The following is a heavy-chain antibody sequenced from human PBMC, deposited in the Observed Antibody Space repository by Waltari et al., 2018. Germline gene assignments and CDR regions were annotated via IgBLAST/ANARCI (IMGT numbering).Heavy chain of an antibody. D-gene: IGHD2-2*02. CDR2: MSYDGSSK. CDR3: AREDICRSTTCYTLDY. J-gene: IGHJ4*02. CDR1: GFTFSSYS. Sequence: QVQMVESGGGVVQPGRSLRLSCAASGFTFSSYSIHWVRQAPGKGLEGVALMSYDGSSKDYADSVKGRFTVSRDNSKNTVYLQLNSLRVEDTAVYYCAREDICRSTTCYTLDYWGLGTLVTVSS. V-gene: IGHV3-30*01.